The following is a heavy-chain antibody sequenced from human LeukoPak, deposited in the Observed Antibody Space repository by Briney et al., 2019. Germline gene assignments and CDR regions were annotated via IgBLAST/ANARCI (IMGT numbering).Heavy chain of an antibody. J-gene: IGHJ4*02. D-gene: IGHD1-26*01. Sequence: PSETLSLTCAVYGGSFGEYYWTWIRQPPGKGLEWIGEINHSRKTNYNPSLTSRVTISGDMSKNQFSLQLSSVTAADTAVYYCTRHGDSGTYSYWGQGTLVTVSS. CDR1: GGSFGEYY. V-gene: IGHV4-34*01. CDR3: TRHGDSGTYSY. CDR2: INHSRKT.